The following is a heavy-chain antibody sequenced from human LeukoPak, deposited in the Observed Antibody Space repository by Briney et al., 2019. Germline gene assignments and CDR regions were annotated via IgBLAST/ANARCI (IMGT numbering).Heavy chain of an antibody. D-gene: IGHD3-10*01. J-gene: IGHJ5*02. CDR3: ARDLAGHGHWFDP. CDR1: GLTVSSNY. Sequence: GGSLRLSCAASGLTVSSNYMSWVRQAPGKGLEWVSVLHSGGTTYYADSVKGRFTISRDNPKSTLYLQMNSLRPEDTAVYYCARDLAGHGHWFDPWGQGTLVTVSS. CDR2: LHSGGTT. V-gene: IGHV3-66*02.